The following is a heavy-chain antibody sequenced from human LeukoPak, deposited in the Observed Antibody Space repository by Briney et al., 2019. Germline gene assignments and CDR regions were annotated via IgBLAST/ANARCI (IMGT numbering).Heavy chain of an antibody. J-gene: IGHJ6*03. Sequence: GGSLRLSCAASGFTFTDHYMDWVRQAPGKGLEWVGRTRNKANSYTTEYAASVKGRFTISRDDSKNSLYLQMNSLKTEDTAVYYCARVTGRFYYYMDVWGKGTTVTVSS. D-gene: IGHD1-1*01. CDR1: GFTFTDHY. CDR3: ARVTGRFYYYMDV. V-gene: IGHV3-72*01. CDR2: TRNKANSYTT.